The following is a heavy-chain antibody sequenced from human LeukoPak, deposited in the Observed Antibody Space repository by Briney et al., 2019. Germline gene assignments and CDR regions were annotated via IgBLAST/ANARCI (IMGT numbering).Heavy chain of an antibody. CDR2: TYYRSKWSN. CDR1: GDSVSSNSAA. CDR3: ARGGTPDIVVVPAALEGIVGASTLPLPFDY. J-gene: IGHJ4*02. Sequence: SQTLSLTCVISGDSVSSNSAAWNWIRQSPSRGLEWLGRTYYRSKWSNDYAVSVKSRITINPDTSKNQFSLQLNFVTPEDTAVYYCARGGTPDIVVVPAALEGIVGASTLPLPFDYWGQGTLVTVSS. D-gene: IGHD2-2*01. V-gene: IGHV6-1*01.